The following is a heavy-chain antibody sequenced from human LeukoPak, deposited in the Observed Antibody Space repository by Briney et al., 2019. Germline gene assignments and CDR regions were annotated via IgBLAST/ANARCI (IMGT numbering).Heavy chain of an antibody. D-gene: IGHD5-24*01. Sequence: SETLSLTCTVSGGSISSYYWSWIRQPPGKGLEWIGYIYYNEGTSYNPSLKSRVTISVDTSKNQFSLKLSSVTAADTAVYYCAREGRWLQNRPFDYWGQGTLVTVSS. J-gene: IGHJ4*02. CDR3: AREGRWLQNRPFDY. CDR2: IYYNEGT. V-gene: IGHV4-59*01. CDR1: GGSISSYY.